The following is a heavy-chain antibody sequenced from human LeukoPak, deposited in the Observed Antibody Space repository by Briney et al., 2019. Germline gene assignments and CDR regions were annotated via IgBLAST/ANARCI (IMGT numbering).Heavy chain of an antibody. J-gene: IGHJ3*02. CDR1: GYSISSGYY. CDR2: IYHSGST. Sequence: SETLSLTCTVSGYSISSGYYWAWIRQPPGKGLNGIGSIYHSGSTYYKPSLKRRVTISVDTSKNQFSLNLSSVTAADTAVYYCARFGGPHAFDIWGQGTMVTVSS. V-gene: IGHV4-38-2*02. D-gene: IGHD3-3*01. CDR3: ARFGGPHAFDI.